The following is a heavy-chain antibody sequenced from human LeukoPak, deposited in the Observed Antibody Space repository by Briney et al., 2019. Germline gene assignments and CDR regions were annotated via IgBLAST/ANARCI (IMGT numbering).Heavy chain of an antibody. CDR1: GFTFSTFE. V-gene: IGHV3-23*01. CDR3: AKALRAYCGGDCIRDY. Sequence: PGGSLRLSCAASGFTFSTFEMNWVRQAPGKGLEWVSVISGSGGSTYYADSVKGRFTTSRNNSKNTLYLQMNSLRAEDTAVYYCAKALRAYCGGDCIRDYWGQGTLVTVSS. J-gene: IGHJ4*02. D-gene: IGHD2-21*02. CDR2: ISGSGGST.